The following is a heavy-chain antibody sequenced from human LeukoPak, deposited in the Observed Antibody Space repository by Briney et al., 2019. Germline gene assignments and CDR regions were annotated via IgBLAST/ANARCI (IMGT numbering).Heavy chain of an antibody. CDR2: IIPIFGTA. CDR3: ARDRGYSYAKKSSYYYYMDV. D-gene: IGHD5-18*01. J-gene: IGHJ6*03. CDR1: GGTFSNYA. V-gene: IGHV1-69*13. Sequence: ASVKVSCKTSGGTFSNYAISWVRQAPGQGLEWMGRIIPIFGTANYAQKFQGRVTINADEFTSTVYMELYSLTSEDTAVYYCARDRGYSYAKKSSYYYYMDVWGKGTTVTISS.